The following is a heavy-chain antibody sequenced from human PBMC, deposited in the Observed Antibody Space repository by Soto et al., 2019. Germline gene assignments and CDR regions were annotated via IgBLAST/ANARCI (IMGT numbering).Heavy chain of an antibody. J-gene: IGHJ6*02. CDR2: ISYSGST. V-gene: IGHV4-61*01. CDR1: GGSVSSDTYF. CDR3: AGPSPHLRVRGGDGMDV. D-gene: IGHD3-10*01. Sequence: QVQLQESGPGLVKPSETLSLTCTDSGGSVSSDTYFWSWIRQPPGKGLEWIGYISYSGSTNYDSSLNSRGAISEDTSKNQFCLKLSSVTAADTAIYYCAGPSPHLRVRGGDGMDVWGQGTTVTVSS.